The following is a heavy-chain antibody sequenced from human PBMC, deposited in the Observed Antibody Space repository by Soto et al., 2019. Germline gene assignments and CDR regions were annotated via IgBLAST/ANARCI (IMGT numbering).Heavy chain of an antibody. CDR2: ISGSGDST. CDR1: GFTFNTYA. J-gene: IGHJ4*02. CDR3: AYSSGWLPFDY. D-gene: IGHD6-19*01. Sequence: GGSMRLSCAASGFTFNTYAVNWVRQDPGKGLEWVSGISGSGDSTYYADSVKGRFTVSRDNSKNTLYLQMNSLRAEDTAVYYCAYSSGWLPFDYWGQGTLVTVSS. V-gene: IGHV3-23*01.